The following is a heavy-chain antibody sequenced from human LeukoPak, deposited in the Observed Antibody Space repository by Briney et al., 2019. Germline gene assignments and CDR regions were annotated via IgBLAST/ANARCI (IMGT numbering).Heavy chain of an antibody. D-gene: IGHD3-3*01. CDR2: IYTSGST. V-gene: IGHV4-61*02. CDR3: ARARTYSSLLEWFDY. CDR1: GGSICSGSYY. J-gene: IGHJ4*02. Sequence: PSETLSLACTVSGGSICSGSYYWSWIRQPAGKGLEWIGRIYTSGSTNYNPSLKSRVTISVDTSKNQFSLKLSSVTAADTAVYYCARARTYSSLLEWFDYWGQGTLVTVSS.